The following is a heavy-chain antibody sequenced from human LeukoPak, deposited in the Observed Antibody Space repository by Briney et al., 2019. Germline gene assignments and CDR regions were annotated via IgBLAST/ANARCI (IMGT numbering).Heavy chain of an antibody. CDR3: ARAFGVVIGDY. V-gene: IGHV4-30-4*08. D-gene: IGHD3-3*01. CDR1: GGSISSGDYY. Sequence: PSQTLSLTCTVSGGSISSGDYYWSWIRQPPGKGLEWIGYIYYSGSIYYNPSLKRRVTISVDTSKNQFSLKLSSVTAADTAVYYCARAFGVVIGDYWGQGTLVTVSS. J-gene: IGHJ4*02. CDR2: IYYSGSI.